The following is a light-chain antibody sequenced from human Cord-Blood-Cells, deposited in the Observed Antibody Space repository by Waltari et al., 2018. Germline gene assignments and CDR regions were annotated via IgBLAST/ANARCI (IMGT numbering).Light chain of an antibody. Sequence: QSALPQPASVSGSPGQSITISCTGTSSDVGGYNYVFWYQQHPGKAPKLMIYDVSNRPSGVSNRFSGSKSGNTASLTISGLQAEDEADYYCSSYTSSSTFYVFGTGTKVTVL. J-gene: IGLJ1*01. CDR2: DVS. CDR3: SSYTSSSTFYV. CDR1: SSDVGGYNY. V-gene: IGLV2-14*01.